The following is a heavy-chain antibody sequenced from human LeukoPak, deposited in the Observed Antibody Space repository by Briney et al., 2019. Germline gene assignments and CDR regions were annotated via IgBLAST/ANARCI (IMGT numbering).Heavy chain of an antibody. CDR1: GGSFSGYY. J-gene: IGHJ4*02. CDR2: INHSGST. V-gene: IGHV4-34*01. CDR3: ARGGVLLWDFDY. D-gene: IGHD3-10*01. Sequence: PSETLSLTCAVYGGSFSGYYWSWIRQPPGKGLEWIGEINHSGSTNYNPSLKSRVTISVDTSKNQFSLKLSSVTAADTAVYYCARGGVLLWDFDYWGQGTLVTVSS.